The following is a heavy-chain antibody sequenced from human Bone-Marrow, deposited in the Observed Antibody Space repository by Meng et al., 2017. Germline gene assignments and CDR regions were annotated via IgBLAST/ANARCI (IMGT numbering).Heavy chain of an antibody. CDR3: ARDDDRYYDSSGYQLDY. Sequence: GESLKISCAASGFTFSDYYMSWIRQAPGKGLEWVSYISSSGSTIYYADSVKGRFTISRDNAKNSLYLQMNSLRAEDTAVYYCARDDDRYYDSSGYQLDYWGQGTLVTGSS. CDR1: GFTFSDYY. CDR2: ISSSGSTI. J-gene: IGHJ4*02. D-gene: IGHD3-22*01. V-gene: IGHV3-11*01.